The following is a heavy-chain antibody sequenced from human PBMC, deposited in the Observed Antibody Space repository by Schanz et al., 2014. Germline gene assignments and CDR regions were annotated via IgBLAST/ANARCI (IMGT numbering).Heavy chain of an antibody. Sequence: EVQLVASGGGLVQPGGSLRLSCAASGFGFSSYSMNWVRQAPGKGPEWVSYIRSSSTPIYYADSVKGRFTISRDNSKNTLYLQMNSLRAEDTAVYYCAKGRFGELSAFDIWGQGTMVTVSS. D-gene: IGHD3-10*01. CDR1: GFGFSSYS. V-gene: IGHV3-48*01. CDR3: AKGRFGELSAFDI. J-gene: IGHJ3*02. CDR2: IRSSSTPI.